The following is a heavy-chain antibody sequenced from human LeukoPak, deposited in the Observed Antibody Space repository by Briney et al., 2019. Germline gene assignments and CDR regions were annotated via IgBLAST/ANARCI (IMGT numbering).Heavy chain of an antibody. CDR2: IYTSGST. D-gene: IGHD3-10*01. Sequence: SETLSLTCTVSGGSISSYYWSWIRQPAGKGLEWIGRIYTSGSTNYNPSLKSRVTMSVDTSKNQFSLKLSSVTAADTAVYYCARDGVITMVQGATNWFDRWGQGTLVTVSS. CDR1: GGSISSYY. V-gene: IGHV4-4*07. CDR3: ARDGVITMVQGATNWFDR. J-gene: IGHJ5*02.